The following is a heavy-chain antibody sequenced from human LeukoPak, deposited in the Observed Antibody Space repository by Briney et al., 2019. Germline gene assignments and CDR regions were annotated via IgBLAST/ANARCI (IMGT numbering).Heavy chain of an antibody. CDR3: AKAAGYSSGWPFEY. CDR2: IWHDGSNK. V-gene: IGHV3-33*06. D-gene: IGHD6-19*01. CDR1: GFTFNSYG. J-gene: IGHJ4*02. Sequence: GGSLRLSCAASGFTFNSYGIHWVRQAPGKELEWVAVIWHDGSNKYYADSVKGRFTISRDNSKNTLYLQMNSLRAEDTAVYYCAKAAGYSSGWPFEYWGQGTLVTVSS.